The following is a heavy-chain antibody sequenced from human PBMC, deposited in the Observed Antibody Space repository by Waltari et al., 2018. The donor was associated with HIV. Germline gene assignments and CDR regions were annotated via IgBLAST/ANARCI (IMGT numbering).Heavy chain of an antibody. Sequence: QVQLQQWGAGLLKPSETLSLTCAVYGGSFSGHYWSWIRQPPGKGLEWIGEIDHIGIPNYNPPLASRVTISVDTSKNQFSLRLRSVTAADTAVYYCARFSGFSSGYYIWDYWGQGTLVTVSS. D-gene: IGHD3-3*01. CDR1: GGSFSGHY. V-gene: IGHV4-34*01. J-gene: IGHJ4*02. CDR3: ARFSGFSSGYYIWDY. CDR2: IDHIGIP.